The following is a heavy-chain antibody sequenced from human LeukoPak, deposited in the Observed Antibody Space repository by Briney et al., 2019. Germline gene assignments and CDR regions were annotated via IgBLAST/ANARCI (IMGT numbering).Heavy chain of an antibody. D-gene: IGHD3-22*01. CDR2: ISSSGST. V-gene: IGHV4-61*02. Sequence: SETLSLTCTVSGDSISSGDYYWSWIRQPAGKGLEWIGRISSSGSTNYNPSLKSRVTISVDTSKNQFSLKLSSVTAADTAVYYCARERYYYDSSGYYPWGQGTLVTVSS. CDR3: ARERYYYDSSGYYP. CDR1: GDSISSGDYY. J-gene: IGHJ5*02.